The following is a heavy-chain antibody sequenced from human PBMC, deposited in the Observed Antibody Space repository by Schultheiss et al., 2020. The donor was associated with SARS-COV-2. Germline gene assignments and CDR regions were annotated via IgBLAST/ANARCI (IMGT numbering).Heavy chain of an antibody. D-gene: IGHD6-19*01. J-gene: IGHJ4*02. V-gene: IGHV1-69*13. CDR2: IIPIFGTA. Sequence: SVKVSCKASGGTFSSYGISWVRQAPGQGLEWMGGIIPIFGTANYAQKFQGRVTITADESTSTAYMELSRLRSDDTAVYYCARGAVAGTYGWGQGTLVTVSS. CDR3: ARGAVAGTYG. CDR1: GGTFSSYG.